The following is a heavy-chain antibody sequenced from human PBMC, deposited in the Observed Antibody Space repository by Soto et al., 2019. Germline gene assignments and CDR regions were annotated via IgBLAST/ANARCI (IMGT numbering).Heavy chain of an antibody. CDR1: GFIFSIYN. CDR2: TSYDGDSK. CDR3: ARHLQLAYGMDV. Sequence: ESGGGMVQPGRSLRLSCAASGFIFSIYNMHWVRQAPGKGLEWLTVTSYDGDSKHYADSVKGRFTISRDNSKNTLYLQMNSLRTEDTAVYYCARHLQLAYGMDVWGQGTTVTVSS. D-gene: IGHD6-6*01. V-gene: IGHV3-30-3*01. J-gene: IGHJ6*02.